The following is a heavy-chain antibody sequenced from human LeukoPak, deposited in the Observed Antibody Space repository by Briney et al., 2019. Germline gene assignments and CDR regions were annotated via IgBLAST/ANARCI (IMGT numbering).Heavy chain of an antibody. CDR3: TPDHLASEQWLVLGGY. J-gene: IGHJ4*02. CDR1: GFTLNNSC. V-gene: IGHV3-15*01. CDR2: IKSKTDVGTA. D-gene: IGHD6-19*01. Sequence: GGSLTLSCAASGFTLNNSCMSWVRQAPGKGREWVGRIKSKTDVGTADYAAPVKGRFTISRDNSKNTLYLQMNSLKTEDTAVYYCTPDHLASEQWLVLGGYWGQGTLVTVSS.